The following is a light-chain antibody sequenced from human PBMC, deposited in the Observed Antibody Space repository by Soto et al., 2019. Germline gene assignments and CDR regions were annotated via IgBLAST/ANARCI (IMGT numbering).Light chain of an antibody. CDR1: QSIKNY. CDR3: PQYNDWQPIT. Sequence: DIQMTQSPSSLSASVGDRVTITCRASQSIKNYLNWYQQKPGKAPKLLIYAASSLQSGVPSRFSGSGSGTDFTLTISSLQSDDFSRYYCPQYNDWQPITFGGGTKVEIK. CDR2: AAS. J-gene: IGKJ4*01. V-gene: IGKV1-39*01.